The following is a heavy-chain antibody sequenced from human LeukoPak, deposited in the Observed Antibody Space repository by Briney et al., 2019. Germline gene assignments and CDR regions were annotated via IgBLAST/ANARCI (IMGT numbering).Heavy chain of an antibody. CDR3: ARQGHYYDTSAHYIRALDY. D-gene: IGHD3-22*01. Sequence: SETLSLTRAVYGGSFSGYYWTWIRQPPGKRLEWIGNIYYTGSTSYNPSLKSRVTITVDMSKSQFALKLSSVTAADTAVYYCARQGHYYDTSAHYIRALDYWGQGTLVTVSS. V-gene: IGHV4-59*08. J-gene: IGHJ4*02. CDR2: IYYTGST. CDR1: GGSFSGYY.